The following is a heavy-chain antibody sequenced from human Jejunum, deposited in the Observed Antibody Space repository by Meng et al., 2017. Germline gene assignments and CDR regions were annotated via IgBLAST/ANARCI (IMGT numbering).Heavy chain of an antibody. CDR1: GGSFGTYY. CDR2: INRSGST. D-gene: IGHD3-3*01. CDR3: ARGRSIDFRLAKYDY. J-gene: IGHJ4*02. Sequence: QGPLQQWGAGLLKPSETLSLTCAVNGGSFGTYYWTWFRQSPEKGLEWIGEINRSGSTSSNPSLKSRVAISMDTSKNQFFLRLDSVTAADTAVYYCARGRSIDFRLAKYDYWGQGTLVTVFS. V-gene: IGHV4-34*01.